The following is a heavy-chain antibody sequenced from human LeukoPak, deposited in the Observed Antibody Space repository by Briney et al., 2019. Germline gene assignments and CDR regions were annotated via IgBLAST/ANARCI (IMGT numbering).Heavy chain of an antibody. V-gene: IGHV6-1*01. CDR1: GDSVSRNTAT. CDR2: TYYRSKWYN. Sequence: SQTLSLTCAISGDSVSRNTATWNWIRQSPSRGLEWLGRTYYRSKWYNDYAESVKSRITINPDTSKNQFSLQLNSVTSEDTAVYYCARGERGANWFDPWGKGTLVTVSS. D-gene: IGHD1-26*01. J-gene: IGHJ5*02. CDR3: ARGERGANWFDP.